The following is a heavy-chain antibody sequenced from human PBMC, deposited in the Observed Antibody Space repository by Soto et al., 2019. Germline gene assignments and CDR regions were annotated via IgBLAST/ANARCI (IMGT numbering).Heavy chain of an antibody. Sequence: GSLRLSCAVSGFTFSAYWMHWVRQVPGKGLTWVSRIGDDGSTATYADSVKGRFVISRDNAKNSLYLEMNTLRVDDSGLYYCARGPRVSSTGTGAHWGRGTLVTVSS. J-gene: IGHJ4*02. CDR1: GFTFSAYW. V-gene: IGHV3-74*01. D-gene: IGHD1-1*01. CDR2: IGDDGSTA. CDR3: ARGPRVSSTGTGAH.